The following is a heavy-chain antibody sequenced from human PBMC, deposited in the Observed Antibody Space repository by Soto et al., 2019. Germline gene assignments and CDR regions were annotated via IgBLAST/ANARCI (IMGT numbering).Heavy chain of an antibody. CDR3: VSPNPRRGSGFLVAY. D-gene: IGHD2-21*01. J-gene: IGHJ4*02. CDR1: GGTFSSYT. V-gene: IGHV1-69*02. Sequence: QVQLVQSGAEVKKPGSSVKVSCKASGGTFSSYTISWVRQAPGQGLEWMGRIIPILGIANYEQKFQGRVTMTADKCTSAAYMELSSLRSEDTAVYYCVSPNPRRGSGFLVAYWGQGTLVTVSS. CDR2: IIPILGIA.